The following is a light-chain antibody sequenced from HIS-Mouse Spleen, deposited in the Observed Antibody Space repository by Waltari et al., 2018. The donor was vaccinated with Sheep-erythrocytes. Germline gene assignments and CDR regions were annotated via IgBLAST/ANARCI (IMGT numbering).Light chain of an antibody. V-gene: IGLV2-23*01. CDR3: CSYAGSSTPWV. J-gene: IGLJ3*02. CDR1: SSDVGSYNL. Sequence: QSALTQPASVSGSPGQSINISCTGTSSDVGSYNLVSWYQQHPGKAPKLMIYEGSKRPSGVSNRCSGSKSGNTASLTISGLQAEDEADYYCCSYAGSSTPWVFGGGTKLTVL. CDR2: EGS.